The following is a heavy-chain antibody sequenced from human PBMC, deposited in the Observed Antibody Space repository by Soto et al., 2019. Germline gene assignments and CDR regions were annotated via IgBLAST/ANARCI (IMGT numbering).Heavy chain of an antibody. CDR3: ATRIAVAGTDY. CDR2: IYYSGST. D-gene: IGHD6-19*01. Sequence: QVQLQESGPGLVKPSQTLSLTCTVSGGSISSGGYYWSWIRQLPGKGLEWIGYIYYSGSTYYNPSLKSRVTLSVDTSKNQFSLKLSSVTAADTAVYYCATRIAVAGTDYWGQGTLVTVSS. CDR1: GGSISSGGYY. J-gene: IGHJ4*02. V-gene: IGHV4-31*03.